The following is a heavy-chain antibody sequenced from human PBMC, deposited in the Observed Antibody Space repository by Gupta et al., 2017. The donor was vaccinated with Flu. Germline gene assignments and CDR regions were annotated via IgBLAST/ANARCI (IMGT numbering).Heavy chain of an antibody. CDR1: GFTFPTYA. CDR3: AAGTTSIFGVIIIDF. J-gene: IGHJ4*02. V-gene: IGHV3-23*01. CDR2: ISGSGVST. D-gene: IGHD3-3*01. Sequence: LLESGGGLVQPGGSLRLSCAPSGFTFPTYAMTWVRQAPGKGLEWVSSISGSGVSTDYADSVKGRSTISRDNSKNMLYLQMNNLRAEDTAVYHCAAGTTSIFGVIIIDFWGRGTLGSVSS.